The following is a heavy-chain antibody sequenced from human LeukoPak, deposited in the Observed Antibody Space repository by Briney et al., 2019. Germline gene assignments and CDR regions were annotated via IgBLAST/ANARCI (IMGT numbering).Heavy chain of an antibody. Sequence: EGSLRLSCAASGFTFSSYAMSWVRQAPGKGLEWVSAISGSGGSTYYADSVKGRFTISRDNSKNTLYLQMNSLRAEDTAVYYCAKRGGYYYDSSGLFDYWGQGTLVTVSS. J-gene: IGHJ4*02. V-gene: IGHV3-23*01. D-gene: IGHD3-22*01. CDR3: AKRGGYYYDSSGLFDY. CDR1: GFTFSSYA. CDR2: ISGSGGST.